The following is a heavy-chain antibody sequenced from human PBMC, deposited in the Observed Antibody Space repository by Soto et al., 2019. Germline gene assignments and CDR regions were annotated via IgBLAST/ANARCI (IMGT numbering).Heavy chain of an antibody. CDR1: GGSIYSYHW. CDR3: ARDYAGNSGHYDF. V-gene: IGHV4-4*02. CDR2: IFRSGYT. D-gene: IGHD3-22*01. Sequence: PSETLSLTCTVSGGSIYSYHWWSWVRQSPGKGLEWIGEIFRSGYTNYSPSLTGRVTMSIDKSKNQFSLTLTSATAADTAIYFCARDYAGNSGHYDFWGRGTQVTVSS. J-gene: IGHJ4*02.